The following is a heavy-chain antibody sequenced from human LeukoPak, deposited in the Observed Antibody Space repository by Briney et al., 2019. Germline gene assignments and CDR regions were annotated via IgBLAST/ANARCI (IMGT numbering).Heavy chain of an antibody. Sequence: GGSLRLSCTASGFTFSNYAMSWVRQAPGKGLEWVSAISGNGGSTFDADSVKGRFTISRDNSKNTLYLQMNSLRAEDTAVYYCAKEDPAVDYWGQGTLVTVSS. V-gene: IGHV3-23*01. J-gene: IGHJ4*02. CDR2: ISGNGGST. CDR3: AKEDPAVDY. CDR1: GFTFSNYA.